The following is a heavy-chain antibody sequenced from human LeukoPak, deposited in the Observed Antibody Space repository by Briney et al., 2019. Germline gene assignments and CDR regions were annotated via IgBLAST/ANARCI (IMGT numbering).Heavy chain of an antibody. D-gene: IGHD3-10*01. V-gene: IGHV4-59*08. CDR3: ARSIYGSGSYGLADY. Sequence: PSETLSLACTVSGGSISGHYWSWIRQPPGKGLEWIGYIYYRGSTSYNPSLKSRVTISVDTSKNQFSLKLRSVTAADTAVYYCARSIYGSGSYGLADYWGQGTLVTVSS. J-gene: IGHJ4*02. CDR1: GGSISGHY. CDR2: IYYRGST.